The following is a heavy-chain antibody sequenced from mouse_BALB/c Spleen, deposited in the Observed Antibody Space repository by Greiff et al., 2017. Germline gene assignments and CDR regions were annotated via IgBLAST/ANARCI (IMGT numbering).Heavy chain of an antibody. D-gene: IGHD1-1*01. CDR3: ARGTTVVATGNAMDY. J-gene: IGHJ4*01. Sequence: VQLQQSGAELVKPGASVKLSCTASGFNIKDTYMHWVKQRPEQGLEWIGRIDPANGNTKYDPKFQGKATITADTSSNTAYLQLSSLTSEDTAVYYCARGTTVVATGNAMDYWGQGTSVTVSS. V-gene: IGHV14-3*02. CDR1: GFNIKDTY. CDR2: IDPANGNT.